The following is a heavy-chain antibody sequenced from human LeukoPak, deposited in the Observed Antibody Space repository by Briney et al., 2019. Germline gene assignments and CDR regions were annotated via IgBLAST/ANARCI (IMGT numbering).Heavy chain of an antibody. D-gene: IGHD6-19*01. V-gene: IGHV4-59*08. Sequence: PSETLSLTCTVSGGSISSYYWSWIRQPPGKGLEWIGYIYYSGSTNYNPSLKSRVTISVDTSKNQFSLKLSSVTAADTAVYYCARLFGYSSGWYDYWGQGTLVTVSS. CDR1: GGSISSYY. J-gene: IGHJ4*02. CDR2: IYYSGST. CDR3: ARLFGYSSGWYDY.